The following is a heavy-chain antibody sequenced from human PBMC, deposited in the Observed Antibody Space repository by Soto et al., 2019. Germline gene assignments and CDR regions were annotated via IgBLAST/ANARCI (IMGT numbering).Heavy chain of an antibody. CDR2: IYYSGST. CDR1: GGYISSGGYY. Sequence: PSETLSLTCTVSGGYISSGGYYWSWIRQHPGKGLEWIGYIYYSGSTYYNPSLKSRVTISVDTSKNQFSLKLSSVTAADTAVYYCARAPYYDSSGYLYYFDYWGQGTLVTVSS. CDR3: ARAPYYDSSGYLYYFDY. D-gene: IGHD3-22*01. V-gene: IGHV4-31*03. J-gene: IGHJ4*02.